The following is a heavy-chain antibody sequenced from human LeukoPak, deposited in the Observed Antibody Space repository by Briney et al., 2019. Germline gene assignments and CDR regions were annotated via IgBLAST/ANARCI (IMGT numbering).Heavy chain of an antibody. CDR3: ARDLRDYNDSARWDY. CDR2: ISHSGSYI. D-gene: IGHD3-22*01. J-gene: IGHJ4*02. CDR1: GFTFSTYS. V-gene: IGHV3-21*01. Sequence: GGSLRLSCAASGFTFSTYSMNWVRQAPGKGLEWVSSISHSGSYIYYADLVKGRFTISRDDAKNSLYLQMSSLRAEDTAVYYCARDLRDYNDSARWDYWGPGTLVTVSS.